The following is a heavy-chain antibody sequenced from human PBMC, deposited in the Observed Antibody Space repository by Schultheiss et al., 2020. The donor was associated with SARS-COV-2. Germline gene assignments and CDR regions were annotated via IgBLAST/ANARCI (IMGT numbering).Heavy chain of an antibody. J-gene: IGHJ4*02. Sequence: GGSLRLSCAASGFTFRNYWMDWVRQAPGKGLQWVANIKQDGSVEHYVDSVRGRFIISRDNAKNSLDLQMNSLRVDDTAVYYCVKEGEEMGTSWGQGTLVTCSS. V-gene: IGHV3-7*03. D-gene: IGHD1-1*01. CDR1: GFTFRNYW. CDR3: VKEGEEMGTS. CDR2: IKQDGSVE.